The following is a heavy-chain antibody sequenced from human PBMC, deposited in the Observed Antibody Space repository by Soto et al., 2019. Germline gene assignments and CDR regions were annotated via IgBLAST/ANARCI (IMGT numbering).Heavy chain of an antibody. CDR1: GYSFTSYW. Sequence: GESLKISCKGSGYSFTSYWIGWVRQMPGKGLEWMGIIYPGDSKTRYSPSFQGQVTISVDKSISTAYLQWTSLNVSDTAIYYCARQYYFGSVLSSYYSGMDVWGQGTRVTVSS. CDR3: ARQYYFGSVLSSYYSGMDV. J-gene: IGHJ6*02. CDR2: IYPGDSKT. V-gene: IGHV5-51*01. D-gene: IGHD3-10*01.